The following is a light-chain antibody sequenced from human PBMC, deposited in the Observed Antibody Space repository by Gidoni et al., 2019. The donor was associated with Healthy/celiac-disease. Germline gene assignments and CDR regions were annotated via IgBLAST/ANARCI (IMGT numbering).Light chain of an antibody. V-gene: IGKV3-11*01. Sequence: EIVFTQSPATLSLSPWERATLSCRPSQSVSSYLAWYQQKPGQAPRLLIYDASNRATGIPARFSGSGSGTDFTLTISSLEPEDLAVYYCQQRSNWPPGYTFGQGTKLEIK. J-gene: IGKJ2*01. CDR2: DAS. CDR1: QSVSSY. CDR3: QQRSNWPPGYT.